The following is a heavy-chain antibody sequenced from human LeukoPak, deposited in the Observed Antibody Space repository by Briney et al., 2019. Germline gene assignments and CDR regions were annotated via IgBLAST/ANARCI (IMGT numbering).Heavy chain of an antibody. CDR1: VDTFTSYS. J-gene: IGHJ4*02. V-gene: IGHV1-69*04. D-gene: IGHD3-3*01. CDR3: ARVNDFWSGRFDH. CDR2: IIPILGIS. Sequence: SVKVSCKASVDTFTSYSISWVRQAPGQGLEWLGRIIPILGISNYAQNFQGRVTITADKYTGTAYMELSSLRSEDTAVYYCARVNDFWSGRFDHWGQGTLVTVSS.